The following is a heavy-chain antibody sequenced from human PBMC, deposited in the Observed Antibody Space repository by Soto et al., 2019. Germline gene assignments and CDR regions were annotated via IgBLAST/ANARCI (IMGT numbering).Heavy chain of an antibody. V-gene: IGHV3-53*01. D-gene: IGHD1-26*01. Sequence: GGSLRLSCAASGFTVSSNYMSWVRQAPGKGLEWVSVIYSGGSTYYADSVKGRFTISRDNSKNTLYLQMNSLRAEDTAVYYCARDLGGGSYYWGYGAFDIWGQGTMVTVSS. CDR3: ARDLGGGSYYWGYGAFDI. CDR1: GFTVSSNY. J-gene: IGHJ3*02. CDR2: IYSGGST.